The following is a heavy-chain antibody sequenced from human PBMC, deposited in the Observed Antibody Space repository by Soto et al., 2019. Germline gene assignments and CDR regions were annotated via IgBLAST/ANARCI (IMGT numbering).Heavy chain of an antibody. CDR1: GITFTTYG. D-gene: IGHD6-6*01. J-gene: IGHJ4*02. V-gene: IGHV3-30*18. CDR3: AKEMYPRTVLDSSSPWGDY. Sequence: QVQLVQSGGGVIQPGKSLRLSCAASGITFTTYGMHWVRQTPGKGLEWVAVVSYDGSHKYYADSLKGRFTISRDDSKNTLYLQMNSLRVEDTAVYYWAKEMYPRTVLDSSSPWGDYWGQGTLVTVSS. CDR2: VSYDGSHK.